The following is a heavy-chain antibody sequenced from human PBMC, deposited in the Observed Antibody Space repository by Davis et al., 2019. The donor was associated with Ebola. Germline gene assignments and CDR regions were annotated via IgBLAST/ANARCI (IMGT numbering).Heavy chain of an antibody. J-gene: IGHJ6*02. CDR3: ARLGYYGSGSYLGYGMDV. Sequence: GESLKISCKGSGYSFTSYWISWVRQMPGKGLEWMGRIDPSDSYTNYSPSFQGHVTISTDKSISTAYLQWSSLKASDTAMYSCARLGYYGSGSYLGYGMDVWGQGTTVTVSS. CDR2: IDPSDSYT. V-gene: IGHV5-10-1*01. CDR1: GYSFTSYW. D-gene: IGHD3-10*01.